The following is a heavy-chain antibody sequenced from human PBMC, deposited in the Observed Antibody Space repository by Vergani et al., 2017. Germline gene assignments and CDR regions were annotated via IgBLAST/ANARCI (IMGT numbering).Heavy chain of an antibody. J-gene: IGHJ5*02. V-gene: IGHV2-5*01. CDR2: IYWNDDK. CDR1: GFSLSTSGVG. Sequence: QITLKESGPTLVKPTQTLTLTCTFSGFSLSTSGVGVGWIRQPPGKALEWLALIYWNDDKRYSPSLKSRLTITKDTSKNQVVLTMTNMDPVDTATYYCAHRPLRVGIAAAGDTGSNNWFDPWGQGTLVTVSS. D-gene: IGHD6-13*01. CDR3: AHRPLRVGIAAAGDTGSNNWFDP.